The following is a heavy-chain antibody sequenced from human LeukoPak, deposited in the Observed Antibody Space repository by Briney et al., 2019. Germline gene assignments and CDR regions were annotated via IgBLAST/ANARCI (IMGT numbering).Heavy chain of an antibody. CDR1: GFTFSSYA. D-gene: IGHD6-6*01. CDR3: ARGSSAARPHY. Sequence: GGSLRLSCTASGFTFSSYAMSWVRQAPGKGPEWVSTISNSNGNTYYADSVKGRFTISRDNSKNTLYLQMNSLRAEDTAVYYCARGSSAARPHYWGQGTLVTVSS. CDR2: ISNSNGNT. V-gene: IGHV3-23*01. J-gene: IGHJ4*02.